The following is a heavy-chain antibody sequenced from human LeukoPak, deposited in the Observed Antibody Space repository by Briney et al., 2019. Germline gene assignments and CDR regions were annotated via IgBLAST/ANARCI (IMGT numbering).Heavy chain of an antibody. CDR3: AKVGPLDFYYFDY. D-gene: IGHD3/OR15-3a*01. CDR1: GFTFSSYA. J-gene: IGHJ4*02. V-gene: IGHV3-23*01. CDR2: ISGGGGST. Sequence: GGSLRLSCAASGFTFSSYAMSWVHQAPGRGLGWVSAISGGGGSTYYADSVKGRFTISRANSKHTLYLHMNSLRAAATAVYYCAKVGPLDFYYFDYWGQGTLVTVSS.